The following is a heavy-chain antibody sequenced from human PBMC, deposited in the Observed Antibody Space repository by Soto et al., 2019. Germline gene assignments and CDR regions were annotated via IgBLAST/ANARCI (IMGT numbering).Heavy chain of an antibody. V-gene: IGHV3-23*01. D-gene: IGHD6-6*01. CDR1: GFTFSSYA. Sequence: EVQLLESGGGLVQPGGSLRLSCAASGFTFSSYAMSWVRQAPGKGLEWVSAISGSGGSTYYADSVKGRFTISRDNSKNTLYLQMISLRAEDTAVYYCAKGHQAARDFFDYWGQGTLVTVSS. J-gene: IGHJ4*02. CDR3: AKGHQAARDFFDY. CDR2: ISGSGGST.